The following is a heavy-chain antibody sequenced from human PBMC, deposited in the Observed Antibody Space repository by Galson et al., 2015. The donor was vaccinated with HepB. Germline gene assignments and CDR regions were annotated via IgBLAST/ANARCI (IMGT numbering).Heavy chain of an antibody. CDR2: INHSGST. J-gene: IGHJ5*02. D-gene: IGHD2-2*01. V-gene: IGHV4-34*01. CDR1: GGSFSGYY. Sequence: LSLTCAVYGGSFSGYYWSWIRQPPGKGLEWIGEINHSGSTNYNPSLKSRVTVSVDTSKNQFSLKLSSVTAADTAVYYCARGENTKYCSSTSCSKNWFDPWGQGTLVTISS. CDR3: ARGENTKYCSSTSCSKNWFDP.